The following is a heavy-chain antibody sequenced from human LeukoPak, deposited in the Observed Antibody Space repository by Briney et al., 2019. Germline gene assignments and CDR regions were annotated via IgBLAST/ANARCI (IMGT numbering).Heavy chain of an antibody. V-gene: IGHV4-34*01. CDR1: DGSFSGYY. Sequence: SETLSLTCAVYDGSFSGYYWSWIRQPPGKGLEWIGEINHSGSTNYNPSLKSRVTISVDTSKNQFSLKLSSVTAADTAVYYCARGYKYYDILTGYYDGYYFDYWGQGTLVTVSS. CDR2: INHSGST. J-gene: IGHJ4*02. CDR3: ARGYKYYDILTGYYDGYYFDY. D-gene: IGHD3-9*01.